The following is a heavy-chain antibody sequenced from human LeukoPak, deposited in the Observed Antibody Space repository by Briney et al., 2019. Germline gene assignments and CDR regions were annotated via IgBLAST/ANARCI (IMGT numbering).Heavy chain of an antibody. V-gene: IGHV4-61*08. Sequence: SETLSLTCAVSGGSISSGGYSWSWIRQPPGKGLEWIGYIYYTGNTYYNPSLKSRVTISVDTSKNQFSLKLSSVTAADTAVYYCARDGDYGSGSYYPTFDNWGQGTLVTVSS. CDR3: ARDGDYGSGSYYPTFDN. D-gene: IGHD3-10*01. CDR2: IYYTGNT. J-gene: IGHJ4*02. CDR1: GGSISSGGYS.